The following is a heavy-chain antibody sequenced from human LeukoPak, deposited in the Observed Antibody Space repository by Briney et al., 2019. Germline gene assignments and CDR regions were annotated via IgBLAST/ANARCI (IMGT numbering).Heavy chain of an antibody. J-gene: IGHJ4*02. CDR1: GGSISSGGYS. D-gene: IGHD3-22*01. V-gene: IGHV4-30-2*01. CDR2: IYHSGST. Sequence: SQTLSLTCAVPGGSISSGGYSWSWIRQPPGKGLEWIGYIYHSGSTYYNPSLKSRDTISVDRSKNQFSLKLSSVTAADTAVYYCARAGYYDSSGSWGWYFDYWGQGTLVTVSS. CDR3: ARAGYYDSSGSWGWYFDY.